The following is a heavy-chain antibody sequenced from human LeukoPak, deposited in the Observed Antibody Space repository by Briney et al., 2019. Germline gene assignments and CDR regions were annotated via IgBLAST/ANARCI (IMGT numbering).Heavy chain of an antibody. D-gene: IGHD3-10*01. CDR3: ARHYGSGSYYTPWDY. J-gene: IGHJ4*02. CDR2: INHSGTT. Sequence: SETLSLTCDVYGGSFSGYYWSWIRQPPGKGLEWIGEINHSGTTNYNPSLKSRVTISVDTPNNQFSLKLSSVTAADTAVYYCARHYGSGSYYTPWDYWGQGTLVTVSS. CDR1: GGSFSGYY. V-gene: IGHV4-34*01.